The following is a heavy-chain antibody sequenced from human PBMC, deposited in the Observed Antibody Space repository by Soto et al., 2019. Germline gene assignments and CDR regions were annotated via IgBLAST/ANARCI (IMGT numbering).Heavy chain of an antibody. CDR2: IDFSGDT. J-gene: IGHJ5*02. Sequence: QVQLRESGPRLVKPSQTLSLTCTVSDGSISSGAYYWSWIRQPPGKVLEWIGYIDFSGDTYYNPSLKGRLSISRATSKNQFFLRLSSVTAADTAVYYCARRFVGGTSPNGFDPWGQGTLVTVSS. V-gene: IGHV4-30-4*01. D-gene: IGHD6-19*01. CDR1: DGSISSGAYY. CDR3: ARRFVGGTSPNGFDP.